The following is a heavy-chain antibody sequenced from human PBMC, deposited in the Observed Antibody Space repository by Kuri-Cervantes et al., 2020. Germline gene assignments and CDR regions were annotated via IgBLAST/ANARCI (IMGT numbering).Heavy chain of an antibody. CDR3: ARGLVTTEWLSGAFDI. CDR1: GYTSTSYG. Sequence: SVKVSCKASGYTSTSYGISWLRQAPGQELEWMGGIIPIFGTANYAQKFQGRVTITTDESTSTAYMELSSLRSEDTAVYYRARGLVTTEWLSGAFDIWGQGTMVTVSS. V-gene: IGHV1-69*05. D-gene: IGHD3-3*01. CDR2: IIPIFGTA. J-gene: IGHJ3*02.